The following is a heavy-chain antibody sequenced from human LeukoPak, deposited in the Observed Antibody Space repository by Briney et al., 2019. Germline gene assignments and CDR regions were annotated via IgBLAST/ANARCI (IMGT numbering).Heavy chain of an antibody. CDR3: ARDSCSSTSCYAYEDY. Sequence: ASVEVSCKASGYTFTGYYMHWVRQAPGQGLEWMGWINPNSGGTNYAQKFQGRVTMTRDTSISTAYMELSRLRSDDTGVYYCARDSCSSTSCYAYEDYWGQGTLVTVSS. J-gene: IGHJ4*02. CDR1: GYTFTGYY. CDR2: INPNSGGT. V-gene: IGHV1-2*02. D-gene: IGHD2-2*01.